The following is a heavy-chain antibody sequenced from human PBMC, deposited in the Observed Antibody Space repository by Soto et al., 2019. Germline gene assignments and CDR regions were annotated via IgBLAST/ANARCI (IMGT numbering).Heavy chain of an antibody. Sequence: QVQLVQSGAAVKKPGSSVKVSCKASGGTFSSYSINWVRQAPGQGLEWMGEIIPTFGTANYAQKFQGRVTITADESTSTAYMELSSLRSEDTAVYYCARDGGRHSGGIAYWGQGTLVTVSS. V-gene: IGHV1-69*01. J-gene: IGHJ4*02. CDR1: GGTFSSYS. CDR2: IIPTFGTA. D-gene: IGHD1-26*01. CDR3: ARDGGRHSGGIAY.